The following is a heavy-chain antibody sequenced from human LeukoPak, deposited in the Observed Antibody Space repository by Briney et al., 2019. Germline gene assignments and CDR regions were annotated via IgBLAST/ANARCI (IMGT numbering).Heavy chain of an antibody. CDR1: GGSFSGYY. Sequence: SGTLSLTCAVYGGSFSGYYWSWIRQPPGKGLEWIGEISHSGSTNYNPSLKSRVTISVDTSKNQFSLKLSSVTAADTAVYYCAREGPTVTTAVVDYWGQGTLVTVSS. CDR2: ISHSGST. J-gene: IGHJ4*02. CDR3: AREGPTVTTAVVDY. V-gene: IGHV4-34*01. D-gene: IGHD4-17*01.